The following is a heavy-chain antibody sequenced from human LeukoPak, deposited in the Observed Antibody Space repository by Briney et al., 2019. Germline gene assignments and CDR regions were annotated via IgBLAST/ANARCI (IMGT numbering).Heavy chain of an antibody. CDR1: GGSISSYY. CDR3: AREDYDSSGYYTPAFDY. V-gene: IGHV4-4*07. Sequence: SETLSLTCTVSGGSISSYYWSWIRQPAGKGLEWIGRIYTSGSTNYNPSPKSRVTMSVDTSKNQFSLKLSSVTAADTAVYYCAREDYDSSGYYTPAFDYWGQGTLVTVSS. D-gene: IGHD3-22*01. J-gene: IGHJ4*02. CDR2: IYTSGST.